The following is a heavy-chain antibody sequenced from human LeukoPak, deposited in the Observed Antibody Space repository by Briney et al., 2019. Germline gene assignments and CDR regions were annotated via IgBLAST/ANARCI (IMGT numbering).Heavy chain of an antibody. CDR1: GFTVSSNY. J-gene: IGHJ4*02. CDR2: IYSGGST. Sequence: GGSLRLSCAASGFTVSSNYMSWIRQAPGKGLEWVSVIYSGGSTYYADSVKGRFTISRDNSKNTLYLQMNSLRAEDTAVYYCAREEQLVFDYWGQETLVTVSS. V-gene: IGHV3-53*01. CDR3: AREEQLVFDY. D-gene: IGHD6-13*01.